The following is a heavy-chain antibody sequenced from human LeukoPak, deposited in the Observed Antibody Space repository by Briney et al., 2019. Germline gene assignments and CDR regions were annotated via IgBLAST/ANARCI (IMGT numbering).Heavy chain of an antibody. D-gene: IGHD6-6*01. CDR1: GFTFSSHS. Sequence: QAGGSLRLSCAASGFTFSSHSMNWVRQTPGKGLEWVSYISSGSSARYYADSVKGRFTISRDDARNSLYLQMNSLRAEDTALYYCVKASSSSPQYNWFDAWGQGTLVTVSS. CDR3: VKASSSSPQYNWFDA. V-gene: IGHV3-48*01. J-gene: IGHJ5*02. CDR2: ISSGSSAR.